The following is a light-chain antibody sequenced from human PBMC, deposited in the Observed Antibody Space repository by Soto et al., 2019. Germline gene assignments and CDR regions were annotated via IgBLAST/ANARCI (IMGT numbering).Light chain of an antibody. J-gene: IGKJ1*01. CDR1: QTISTTY. CDR3: QQYGSSWT. CDR2: GTS. Sequence: EIVLTQSPGTLSLSPGQSATLSCRASQTISTTYLAWYQQKSGQAPRLLIYGTSSRATGIPDRFSGSGSGTDFTLTISRLEPEDFAVYYCQQYGSSWTFGQGTKVDIK. V-gene: IGKV3-20*01.